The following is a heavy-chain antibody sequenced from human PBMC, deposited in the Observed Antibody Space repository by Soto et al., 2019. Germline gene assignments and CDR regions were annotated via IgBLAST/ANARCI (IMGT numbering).Heavy chain of an antibody. CDR3: ARTLSVAGLNYYYYGMDV. CDR2: IIPIFGTA. Sequence: ASVKVSCKASGGTFSSYAISWVRQAPGQGLEWMGGIIPIFGTANYAQKFQGRVTITADESTSTAYMELSSLRSEDTAVYYCARTLSVAGLNYYYYGMDVCGQGPTVTVSS. J-gene: IGHJ6*02. CDR1: GGTFSSYA. V-gene: IGHV1-69*13. D-gene: IGHD6-19*01.